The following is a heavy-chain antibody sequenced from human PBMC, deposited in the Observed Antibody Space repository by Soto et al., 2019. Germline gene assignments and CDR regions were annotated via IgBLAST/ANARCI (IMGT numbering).Heavy chain of an antibody. V-gene: IGHV1-18*01. CDR2: ISAHNGNT. CDR1: GYTFTSYG. D-gene: IGHD2-8*01. CDR3: ARGMYGDY. Sequence: QVHLVQSGAEVKKPGASVKVSCKASGYTFTSYGITWVRQAPGQGLEWMGWISAHNGNTDYAQKLQGRVIVTRDTSTSTAYMELRSLRSNDTAVYYCARGMYGDYWGQGALVTVSS. J-gene: IGHJ4*02.